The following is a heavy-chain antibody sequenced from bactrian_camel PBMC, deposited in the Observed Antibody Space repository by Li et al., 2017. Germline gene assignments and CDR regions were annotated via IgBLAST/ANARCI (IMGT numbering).Heavy chain of an antibody. CDR1: GLIFSICG. Sequence: HVQLVESGGGSVQAGGSLKLSCVADGLIFSICGMGWYRQVPGKGLEWVSAISSGGGSTYYADSVKGRFTISRDNAKNTLYLQLNSLKTEDMAMYYCAKGAGTDWPASFAYWGQGTQVTVS. V-gene: IGHV3S1*01. J-gene: IGHJ6*01. CDR3: AKGAGTDWPASFAY. CDR2: ISSGGGST. D-gene: IGHD1*01.